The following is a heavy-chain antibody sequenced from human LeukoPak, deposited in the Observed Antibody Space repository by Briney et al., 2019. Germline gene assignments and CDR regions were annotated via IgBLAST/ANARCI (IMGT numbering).Heavy chain of an antibody. CDR1: GFTFSSYA. J-gene: IGHJ4*02. Sequence: PGGSLRLSCAASGFTFSSYAMSWVRQAPGKGLEWVSAISGSGGSTYYADSVKGRFTISGDNSKNTLYLQMNSLRAEDTAVYYCAKDRGYDSSGLDYWGQGTLVTVSS. CDR3: AKDRGYDSSGLDY. D-gene: IGHD3-22*01. V-gene: IGHV3-23*01. CDR2: ISGSGGST.